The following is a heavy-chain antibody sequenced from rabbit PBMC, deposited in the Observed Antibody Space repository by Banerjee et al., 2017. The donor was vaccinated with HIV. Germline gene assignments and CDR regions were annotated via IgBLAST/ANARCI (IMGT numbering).Heavy chain of an antibody. D-gene: IGHD8-1*01. J-gene: IGHJ4*01. Sequence: QQQLEESGGGLVKPGGSLTLTCKASGFDFSSNAMCWVRQAPGKGLEWIACIYAGSSGSTWYASWAKGRFTISKTSSTTVTLQMTSLTAADTATYFCARRIGSSPYGSFSLWGPGTLVTVS. CDR2: IYAGSSGST. CDR3: ARRIGSSPYGSFSL. V-gene: IGHV1S45*01. CDR1: GFDFSSNA.